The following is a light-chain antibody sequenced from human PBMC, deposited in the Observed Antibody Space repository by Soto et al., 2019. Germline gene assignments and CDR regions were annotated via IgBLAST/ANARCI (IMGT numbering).Light chain of an antibody. J-gene: IGKJ5*01. CDR1: QSVRTY. V-gene: IGKV3-11*01. Sequence: EIVLTQSPVTLSLSPGEIATLSCRASQSVRTYLAWYQVKPGQAPRLLIYDASRRASGVPARFSGSGSGTDFTLTISSLEPEDFALYYCQQRNTWPPITVGQGPLLEIK. CDR2: DAS. CDR3: QQRNTWPPIT.